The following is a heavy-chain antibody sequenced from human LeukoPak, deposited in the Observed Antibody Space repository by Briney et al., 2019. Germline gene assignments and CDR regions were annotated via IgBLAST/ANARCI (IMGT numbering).Heavy chain of an antibody. V-gene: IGHV1-8*01. CDR1: GYTFTSYD. CDR3: ARGGELLWFGELYSNWFDP. J-gene: IGHJ5*02. CDR2: MNPNSGNT. D-gene: IGHD3-10*01. Sequence: ASVKVSYKASGYTFTSYDINWVRQATGQGLEWMGWMNPNSGNTGYAQKFQGRVTMTRNTSISTAYMELSSLRSEDTAVYYCARGGELLWFGELYSNWFDPWGQGTLVTVSS.